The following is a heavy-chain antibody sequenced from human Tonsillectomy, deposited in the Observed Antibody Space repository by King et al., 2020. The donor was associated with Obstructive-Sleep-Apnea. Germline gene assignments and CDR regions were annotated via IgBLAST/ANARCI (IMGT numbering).Heavy chain of an antibody. CDR2: IYYSGST. CDR3: ARISGTYDGHYFDY. J-gene: IGHJ4*02. D-gene: IGHD1-26*01. CDR1: GGSITSYY. V-gene: IGHV4-59*08. Sequence: QLQESGPGLVKPSETLSLTCTVSGGSITSYYWSWIRQPPGKGLEWIGYIYYSGSTTYNPSLKSRVTISVATSKNQFSLKLSSVTAADTAVYYCARISGTYDGHYFDYWGQGTLVTVSS.